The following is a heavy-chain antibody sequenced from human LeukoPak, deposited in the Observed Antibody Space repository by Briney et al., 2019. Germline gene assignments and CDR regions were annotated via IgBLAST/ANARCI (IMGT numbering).Heavy chain of an antibody. CDR3: ARVSNQKTAFDY. J-gene: IGHJ4*02. CDR2: IYYSGST. Sequence: PSETLSLTCTVSGGSVSSGSYYWSWIRQPPGKGLEWIGYIYYSGSTNYNPSLKSRVTISVDTSKNQFSLKLSSVTAADTAVYHCARVSNQKTAFDYWGQGTLVTVSS. V-gene: IGHV4-61*01. CDR1: GGSVSSGSYY. D-gene: IGHD1-14*01.